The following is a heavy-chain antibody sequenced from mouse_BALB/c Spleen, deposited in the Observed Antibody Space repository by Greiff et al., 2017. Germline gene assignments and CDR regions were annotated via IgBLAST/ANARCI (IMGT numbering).Heavy chain of an antibody. D-gene: IGHD2-10*02. V-gene: IGHV7-3*02. CDR1: GFTFTDYY. Sequence: EVKLVESGGGLVQPGGFLRLSCATSGFTFTDYYMSWVRQPPGKALEWLGFIRNKANGYTTEYSASVKGRFTISRDNSQSILYLQMNTLRAEDSATYYCARAPPRIHYYAMDYWGQGTSVTVSS. CDR3: ARAPPRIHYYAMDY. J-gene: IGHJ4*01. CDR2: IRNKANGYTT.